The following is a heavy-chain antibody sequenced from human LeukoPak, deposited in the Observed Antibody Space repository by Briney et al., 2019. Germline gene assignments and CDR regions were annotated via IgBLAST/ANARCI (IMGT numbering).Heavy chain of an antibody. V-gene: IGHV1-8*02. J-gene: IGHJ4*02. Sequence: ASVKVSCKASGYTFTSYDINWVRQATGQGLEWMGWMNPNSGNTGYAQKFQGRVTMTEDTSTDTAYMELSSLRSEDTAVYYCATIIGRSGSYFDYWGQGTLVTVSS. CDR3: ATIIGRSGSYFDY. CDR2: MNPNSGNT. D-gene: IGHD1-26*01. CDR1: GYTFTSYD.